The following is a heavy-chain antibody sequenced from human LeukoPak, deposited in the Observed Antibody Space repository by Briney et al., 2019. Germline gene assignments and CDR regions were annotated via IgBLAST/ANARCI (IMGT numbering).Heavy chain of an antibody. D-gene: IGHD1-26*01. Sequence: GGSLRLSCAASGFTFSSYAMHWVRQAPGKGLEWVAVISYDGSNKYYADSAKGRFTISRDNSKNTLYLQVNSLRAEDTAVYYCAKGGKWDVTPFDYWGQGTLVTVSS. J-gene: IGHJ4*02. CDR2: ISYDGSNK. V-gene: IGHV3-30-3*01. CDR3: AKGGKWDVTPFDY. CDR1: GFTFSSYA.